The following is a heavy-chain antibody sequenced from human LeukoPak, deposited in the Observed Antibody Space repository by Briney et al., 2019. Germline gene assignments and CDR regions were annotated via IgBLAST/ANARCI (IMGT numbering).Heavy chain of an antibody. CDR3: ARDLQMATIAYYFDY. V-gene: IGHV3-21*01. J-gene: IGHJ4*02. CDR2: ISSSSTYI. Sequence: PGGSLRLSCAASGFTFSNYNMNWVRQAPGKGLEWVSSISSSSTYIYYADSVKGRFTISRDNAKNSLYLQMNSLRAEDTAVYYCARDLQMATIAYYFDYWGQGTLVTVSS. D-gene: IGHD5-24*01. CDR1: GFTFSNYN.